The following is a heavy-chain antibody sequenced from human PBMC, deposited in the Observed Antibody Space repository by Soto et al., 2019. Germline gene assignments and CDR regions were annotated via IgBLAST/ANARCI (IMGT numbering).Heavy chain of an antibody. CDR1: GFIFSDYA. Sequence: GGSLRLSCTASGFIFSDYAMSWVRQAPGQGLEWVSSIGASDSRTYYADSVKGRFTISRDNSKNTLYLQMNSLRAEDTAVYYCARAGYYYDSGTYYNGFRFDPWGQGTLVTVSS. V-gene: IGHV3-23*01. CDR3: ARAGYYYDSGTYYNGFRFDP. J-gene: IGHJ5*02. CDR2: IGASDSRT. D-gene: IGHD3-10*01.